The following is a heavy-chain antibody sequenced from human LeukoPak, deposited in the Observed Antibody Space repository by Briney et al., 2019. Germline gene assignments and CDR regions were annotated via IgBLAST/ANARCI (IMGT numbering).Heavy chain of an antibody. CDR2: IKRDGSAI. CDR3: ARDFNPSCGDNCYLDAFDI. J-gene: IGHJ3*02. Sequence: GGSLRLSCAASGFMFSKYWMTWVRQAPGKGLEWVANIKRDGSAIHYVDSVKGRFTISRDNARNSLYLQMDSLRAEDTAVYYCARDFNPSCGDNCYLDAFDIWGQGTMVTVPS. D-gene: IGHD2-21*01. CDR1: GFMFSKYW. V-gene: IGHV3-7*01.